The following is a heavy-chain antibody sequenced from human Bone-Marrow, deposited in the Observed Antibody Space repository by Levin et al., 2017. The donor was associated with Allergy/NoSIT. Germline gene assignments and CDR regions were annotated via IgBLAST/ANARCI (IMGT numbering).Heavy chain of an antibody. Sequence: SETLSLNCTVSGGSIKTGSYYWGWVRQPPGKGLEWIGTIFYSGSTYYNPSLESRVTISVDTSKNHFSLQLHSVTAADTAAYFCARPTQTLTVYVLDNWGQGTLVTVAS. CDR2: IFYSGST. D-gene: IGHD3-16*01. V-gene: IGHV4-39*02. CDR1: GGSIKTGSYY. CDR3: ARPTQTLTVYVLDN. J-gene: IGHJ4*02.